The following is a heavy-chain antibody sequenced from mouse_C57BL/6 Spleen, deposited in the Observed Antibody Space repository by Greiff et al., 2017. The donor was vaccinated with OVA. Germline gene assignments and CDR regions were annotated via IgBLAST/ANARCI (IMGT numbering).Heavy chain of an antibody. J-gene: IGHJ3*01. Sequence: QVQLQQSGAELMKPGASVKLSCKATGYTFTGYWIEWVKQRPGHGLEWIGEILPGSGSTNYNEEFKGKGTFTADTSSTTAYMQRSSLTTEDSAIDDGARYWVTTVVPFAYWGQGTLVTVSA. V-gene: IGHV1-9*01. CDR2: ILPGSGST. CDR1: GYTFTGYW. CDR3: ARYWVTTVVPFAY. D-gene: IGHD1-1*01.